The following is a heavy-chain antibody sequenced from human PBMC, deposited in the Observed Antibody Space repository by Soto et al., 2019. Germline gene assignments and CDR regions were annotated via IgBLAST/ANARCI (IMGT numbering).Heavy chain of an antibody. CDR3: ARSGGLDRDFNY. J-gene: IGHJ4*02. CDR2: IIPMFDTP. CDR1: GGTFSSDS. Sequence: QVQLVQSGAEVKKPGSSVKVSCKASGGTFSSDSFSWVRQAPGQGLEWMGGIIPMFDTPIYAQKFQDRVTIHADESTSTAYMQLSSLRSGDTAVYYCARSGGLDRDFNYWGQGSLVTVSS. V-gene: IGHV1-69*12. D-gene: IGHD2-15*01.